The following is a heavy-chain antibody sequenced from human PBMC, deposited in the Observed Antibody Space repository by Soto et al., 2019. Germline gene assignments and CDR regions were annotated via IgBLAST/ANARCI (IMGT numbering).Heavy chain of an antibody. D-gene: IGHD6-13*01. CDR2: IWYDGSNK. CDR3: ARDSAAGYYGMDV. V-gene: IGHV3-33*01. Sequence: VGSLRLSCAASGFTFSSYGMHWVRQAPGKGLEWVAVIWYDGSNKYYADSVKGRFTISRDNSKNTLYLQMSSLRAEDTAVYYCARDSAAGYYGMDVWGQGTTVTVSS. J-gene: IGHJ6*02. CDR1: GFTFSSYG.